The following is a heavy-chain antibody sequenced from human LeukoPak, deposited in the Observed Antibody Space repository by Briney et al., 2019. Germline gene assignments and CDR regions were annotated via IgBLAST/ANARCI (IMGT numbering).Heavy chain of an antibody. CDR2: ISSSSSYI. V-gene: IGHV3-21*01. CDR1: GFTFSSYS. J-gene: IGHJ6*03. Sequence: GGSLRLSCAASGFTFSSYSMNWVRQAPGKGLEWVSSISSSSSYIYYADSVKGRFTISRDKAKNPLYLQMNSLRADDTAVYYCAKDSGWYYMDVWGKGTTVTVSS. CDR3: AKDSGWYYMDV. D-gene: IGHD6-19*01.